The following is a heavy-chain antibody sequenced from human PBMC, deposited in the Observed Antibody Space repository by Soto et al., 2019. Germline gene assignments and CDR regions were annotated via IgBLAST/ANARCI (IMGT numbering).Heavy chain of an antibody. D-gene: IGHD6-13*01. CDR2: INANSGGT. Sequence: ASVKVSCKASGYTFTDYYMHWVRQAPGQGLEWMGWINANSGGTNHPQKFQGRVTMTRDTSISTAYMELSSLRSDDTAVYYCASGGSSNWPDFWGQGTLVTVSS. CDR1: GYTFTDYY. V-gene: IGHV1-2*02. J-gene: IGHJ4*02. CDR3: ASGGSSNWPDF.